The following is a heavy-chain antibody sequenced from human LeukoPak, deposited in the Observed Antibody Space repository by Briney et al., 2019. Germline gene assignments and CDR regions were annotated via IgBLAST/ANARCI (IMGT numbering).Heavy chain of an antibody. CDR2: IEQDGSGK. CDR1: GFTFSSYW. V-gene: IGHV3-7*03. D-gene: IGHD6-19*01. Sequence: GGSLRLSCATSGFTFSSYWMNWVRQAPGKGLEWVANIEQDGSGKNYVDSVKGRFTISRDNAKNSLYLQMSSLRAEDTAVYYCAGGRGWSPDYWGQGTLVTVSS. J-gene: IGHJ4*02. CDR3: AGGRGWSPDY.